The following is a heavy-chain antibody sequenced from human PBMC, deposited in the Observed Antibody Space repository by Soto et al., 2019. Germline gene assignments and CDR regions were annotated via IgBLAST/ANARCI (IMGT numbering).Heavy chain of an antibody. CDR3: AKERNFWSGTAGFDS. V-gene: IGHV3-30-3*01. D-gene: IGHD3-3*01. CDR2: TSSDGGTK. Sequence: PGGSLRLSCATSGFTFSGYSMHWFRQAPGKGLEWVAVTSSDGGTKFYADSVKGRFTVSRDNSKNTLYLQMNSLRAEDAAVYFCAKERNFWSGTAGFDSWGQGSPVTVSS. J-gene: IGHJ5*01. CDR1: GFTFSGYS.